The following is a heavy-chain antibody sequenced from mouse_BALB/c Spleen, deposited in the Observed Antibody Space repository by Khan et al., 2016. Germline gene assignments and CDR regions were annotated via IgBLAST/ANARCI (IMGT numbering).Heavy chain of an antibody. CDR1: GDSITNGY. Sequence: EVQLQESGPSLVKPSQTLSLTCSVTGDSITNGYWNWIRKFPGNKLDYMGYISYSDSTYYNPSLKSRISITRDTSTNQYYLQLNSVTAEDTATDYCSRSAGSSFAYWGQGTLVTVSA. CDR2: ISYSDST. V-gene: IGHV3-8*02. J-gene: IGHJ3*01. CDR3: SRSAGSSFAY. D-gene: IGHD1-1*01.